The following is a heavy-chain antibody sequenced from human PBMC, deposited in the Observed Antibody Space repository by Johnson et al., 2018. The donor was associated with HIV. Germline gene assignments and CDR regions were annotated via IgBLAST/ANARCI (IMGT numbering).Heavy chain of an antibody. CDR1: GFRFSDYA. CDR2: ISSDGTKN. D-gene: IGHD2-21*01. CDR3: AKDRVVIAAHDAFDI. V-gene: IGHV3-30*04. J-gene: IGHJ3*02. Sequence: QVQLVESGGGVVQPGRSLRLSCAGSGFRFSDYAIHWVRQAPGKGLEWVAVISSDGTKNYYSDSVKGRFTISRDNSKNTLYLQMNSLRAEDTALYYCAKDRVVIAAHDAFDIWGQGTMVTVSS.